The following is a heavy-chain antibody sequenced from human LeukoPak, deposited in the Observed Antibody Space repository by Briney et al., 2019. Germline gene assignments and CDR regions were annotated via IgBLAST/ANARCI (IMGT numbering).Heavy chain of an antibody. D-gene: IGHD3-9*01. CDR3: ARGLVLRYFDWLSPDAFDI. CDR1: GGSFSGYY. CDR2: INHSGST. V-gene: IGHV4-34*01. Sequence: SETLSLTCAVYGGSFSGYYWSWIRQPPGKGLEWIGEINHSGSTNYNPSLKSRVTISVDTPKNQFSLKLSSVTAADTAVYYCARGLVLRYFDWLSPDAFDIWGQGTMVTVSS. J-gene: IGHJ3*02.